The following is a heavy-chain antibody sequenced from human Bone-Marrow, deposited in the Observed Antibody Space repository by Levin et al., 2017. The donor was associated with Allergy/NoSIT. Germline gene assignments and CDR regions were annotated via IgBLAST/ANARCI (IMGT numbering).Heavy chain of an antibody. D-gene: IGHD4-11*01. CDR2: IYYSGST. Sequence: PGGSLRLSCTVSGGSISSSSYYWGWIRQPPGTGLEWIGSIYYSGSTYNNPSLKSRVTISVDTSKNQFSLKLSSVTAADTALYYCASLTTDYYYGVDVWGQGTTVTVSS. V-gene: IGHV4-39*01. J-gene: IGHJ6*02. CDR1: GGSISSSSYY. CDR3: ASLTTDYYYGVDV.